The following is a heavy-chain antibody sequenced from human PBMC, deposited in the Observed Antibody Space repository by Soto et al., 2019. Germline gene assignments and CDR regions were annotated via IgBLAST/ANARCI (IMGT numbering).Heavy chain of an antibody. CDR2: VGIAGNI. J-gene: IGHJ6*02. D-gene: IGHD6-13*01. Sequence: EVQLVESGGGLVQPGGSLRLSCEASGFAFSSYDMHWVRQVKGKGLEWVSGVGIAGNIYFAGSVKGRFTVSREDAENSGFLEMKSPGGGDTALYYWTRGGIAPGYGMDVWGLGTTVTVAS. CDR1: GFAFSSYD. CDR3: TRGGIAPGYGMDV. V-gene: IGHV3-13*01.